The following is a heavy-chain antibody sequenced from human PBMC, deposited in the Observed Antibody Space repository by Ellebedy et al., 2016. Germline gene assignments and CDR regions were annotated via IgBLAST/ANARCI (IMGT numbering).Heavy chain of an antibody. CDR1: GYTFINYG. CDR2: SNNR. J-gene: IGHJ5*02. V-gene: IGHV1-18*01. CDR3: ARETRDRVGTSEAFYDP. Sequence: ASVKVSCXTSGYTFINYGISWVRQAPGQGLEWMGGSNNRHHAQKFQGRVTMTADTSTTTAYMELRSLTFDDTAVYYCARETRDRVGTSEAFYDPWGQGTLVTVS. D-gene: IGHD4-23*01.